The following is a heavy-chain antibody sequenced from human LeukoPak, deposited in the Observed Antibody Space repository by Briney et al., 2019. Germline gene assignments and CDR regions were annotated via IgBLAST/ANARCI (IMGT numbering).Heavy chain of an antibody. J-gene: IGHJ4*02. CDR2: ISSSGSTI. CDR1: GFTFSSYE. V-gene: IGHV3-48*03. D-gene: IGHD3-9*01. CDR3: ARGPPLRYFDWWVTTFDS. Sequence: PGGSLRLSCAASGFTFSSYEMNWVRQAPGKGLEWVSYISSSGSTIYYADSMKGRFTISSDNAKNSLYLHMNSLRAEDPAVYYCARGPPLRYFDWWVTTFDSWGQGTLVTVSS.